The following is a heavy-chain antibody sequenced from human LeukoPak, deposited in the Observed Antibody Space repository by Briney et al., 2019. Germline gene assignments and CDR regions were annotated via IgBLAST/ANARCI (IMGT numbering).Heavy chain of an antibody. Sequence: SVKVSCKASGGTFSSYAISWVRQAPGQGLEWMGGIIPIFGTANYAQKFQGRVTITANKSTSTAYMELSSLRSEDTAVYYCARSNTDWYFDYWGQGTLVTVSS. CDR2: IIPIFGTA. CDR3: ARSNTDWYFDY. V-gene: IGHV1-69*06. D-gene: IGHD3/OR15-3a*01. CDR1: GGTFSSYA. J-gene: IGHJ4*02.